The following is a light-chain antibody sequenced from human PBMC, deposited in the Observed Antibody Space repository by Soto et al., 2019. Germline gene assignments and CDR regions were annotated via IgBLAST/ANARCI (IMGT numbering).Light chain of an antibody. CDR2: GAS. CDR3: QQYNKWPIT. V-gene: IGKV3D-15*01. CDR1: QSVSSN. Sequence: IVMTPSPSTLSLSPGERATLSCRASQSVSSNLAWYQQKPGQAPRLLIYGASTRATGIPARFSGSGSGTEFTLTISSLQSEDFAVYYCQQYNKWPITFGQGGRLETK. J-gene: IGKJ5*01.